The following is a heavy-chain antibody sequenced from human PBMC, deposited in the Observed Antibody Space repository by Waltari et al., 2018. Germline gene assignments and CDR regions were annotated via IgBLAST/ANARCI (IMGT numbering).Heavy chain of an antibody. V-gene: IGHV1-69*05. D-gene: IGHD3-22*01. CDR3: ARARTYYYDSSGYYYGPFDY. CDR2: IIPIFGTA. CDR1: AGTFSSYA. J-gene: IGHJ4*02. Sequence: QVQLVQSGAEVKKPGSSVKVSCKASAGTFSSYAISWVRQAPGQGLEWMGGIIPIFGTANYAQKFQGRVTITTDESTSTAYMELSSLRSEDTAVYYCARARTYYYDSSGYYYGPFDYWGQGTLVTVSS.